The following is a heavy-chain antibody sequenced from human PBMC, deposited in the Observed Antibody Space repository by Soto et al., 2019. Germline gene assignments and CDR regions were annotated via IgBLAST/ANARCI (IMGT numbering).Heavy chain of an antibody. CDR2: IYYSGST. J-gene: IGHJ4*02. Sequence: SETLSLTCTVSGGSISSYYGSWIRQPPGKGLEWIGYIYYSGSTNYNPSLKSRVTISVDTSKNQFSLKLSSVTAADTAVYYCARSGGYGDSNTYYFDYWGQGTLVTVSS. CDR3: ARSGGYGDSNTYYFDY. V-gene: IGHV4-59*01. D-gene: IGHD4-17*01. CDR1: GGSISSYY.